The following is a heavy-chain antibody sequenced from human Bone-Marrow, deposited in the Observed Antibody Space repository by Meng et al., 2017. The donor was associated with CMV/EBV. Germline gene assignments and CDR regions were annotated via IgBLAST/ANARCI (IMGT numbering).Heavy chain of an antibody. V-gene: IGHV3-21*06. CDR1: GFSFSKYR. D-gene: IGHD3-3*01. CDR2: ISSSSNYI. Sequence: GGSLRLSCAASGFSFSKYRMNWVRQAPGKGLEWVSSISSSSNYIYYADSVKGRFTVSRNNAWNSLSLQMNSLRAGDTAVYYCTTDMAETITNVGGVITYFDHWGQGTLVTVSS. CDR3: TTDMAETITNVGGVITYFDH. J-gene: IGHJ4*02.